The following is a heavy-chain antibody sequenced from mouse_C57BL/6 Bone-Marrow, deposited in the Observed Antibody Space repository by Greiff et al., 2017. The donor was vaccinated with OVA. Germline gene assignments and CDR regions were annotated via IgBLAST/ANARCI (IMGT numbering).Heavy chain of an antibody. CDR1: GYTFTSYW. D-gene: IGHD3-2*01. CDR2: INPSSGYT. CDR3: ARKETALPYYFDY. Sequence: VQLQQSGAELAKPGASVKLFCKASGYTFTSYWMHWVKQRPGQGLEWIGYINPSSGYTKYNQKFKDKATLTADKSSSTAYMQLSSLTYEDSAVYYCARKETALPYYFDYWGQGTTLTVSS. V-gene: IGHV1-7*01. J-gene: IGHJ2*01.